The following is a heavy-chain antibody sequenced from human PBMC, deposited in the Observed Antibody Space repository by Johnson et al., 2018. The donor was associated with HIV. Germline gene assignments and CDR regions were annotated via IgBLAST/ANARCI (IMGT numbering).Heavy chain of an antibody. J-gene: IGHJ3*02. CDR1: GFTFSSYW. CDR2: IWYDGSNK. Sequence: QVQLVESGGGVVQPGRSLRLSCAASGFTFSSYWMGWVRQAPGKGLEWVAVIWYDGSNKYYADSVKGRFTISRDNSKNTAYLQMNSLKTEDTAVYYCTRPNYDSSGHDHQDAFDIWGQGTMVTVSS. V-gene: IGHV3-33*08. CDR3: TRPNYDSSGHDHQDAFDI. D-gene: IGHD3-22*01.